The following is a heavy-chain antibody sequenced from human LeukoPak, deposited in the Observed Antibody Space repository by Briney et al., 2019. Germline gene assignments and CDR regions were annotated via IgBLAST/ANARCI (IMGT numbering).Heavy chain of an antibody. Sequence: AASVKVSCKASGYTFTSYGINWVRQAPRHGLERMGWMNPNSGNTGYAQKFQGRVTMTRNTSISTAYMELSSLRSEDTAVYYCARGSDDFWSGQYWFDPWGQGTLVTVSS. V-gene: IGHV1-8*01. J-gene: IGHJ5*02. CDR3: ARGSDDFWSGQYWFDP. CDR2: MNPNSGNT. D-gene: IGHD3-3*01. CDR1: GYTFTSYG.